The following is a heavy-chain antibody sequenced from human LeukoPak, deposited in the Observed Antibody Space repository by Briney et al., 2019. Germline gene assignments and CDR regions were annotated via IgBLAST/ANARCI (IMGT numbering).Heavy chain of an antibody. Sequence: GGSLRLSCAASGFTFSSYSMNWVRQAPGKGLEWVSAISGSGGSTYYADSVKGRFTISRDNSKNTLYLQMNSLRAEDTAVYYCAKASLLRWLQSLFDYWGQGTLVTVSS. V-gene: IGHV3-23*01. CDR3: AKASLLRWLQSLFDY. D-gene: IGHD5-24*01. CDR2: ISGSGGST. CDR1: GFTFSSYS. J-gene: IGHJ4*02.